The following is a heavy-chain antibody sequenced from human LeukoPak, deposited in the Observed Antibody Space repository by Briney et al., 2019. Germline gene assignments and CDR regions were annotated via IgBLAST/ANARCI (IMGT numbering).Heavy chain of an antibody. J-gene: IGHJ3*02. V-gene: IGHV3-74*01. D-gene: IGHD3-22*01. CDR1: GFTFSSYW. Sequence: GGSLRLSCAASGFTFSSYWMHWVRQAPGKGLVWVSRINSDGSSTSYADSVKGRFTISRDNAKNTLYLQMNSPRAEDTAVYYCARGRVSGYYPDDAFDIWGQGTMVTVSS. CDR2: INSDGSST. CDR3: ARGRVSGYYPDDAFDI.